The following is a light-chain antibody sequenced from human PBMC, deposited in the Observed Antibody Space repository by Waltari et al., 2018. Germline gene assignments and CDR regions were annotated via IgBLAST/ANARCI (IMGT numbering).Light chain of an antibody. J-gene: IGLJ1*01. CDR3: QVWHAAIDPGV. CDR1: NIGSYS. V-gene: IGLV3-21*04. CDR2: YDS. Sequence: SYVPTQPPSVSVAPGETARITCGGDNIGSYSVHWYQQKPGQAPVLVIFYDSDRPSGIPERFSGSNSGNTATLTISRVEAGDEANYYCQVWHAAIDPGVFGTGTEVTV.